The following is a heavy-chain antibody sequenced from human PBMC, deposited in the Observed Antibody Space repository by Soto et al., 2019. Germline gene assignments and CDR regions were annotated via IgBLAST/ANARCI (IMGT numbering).Heavy chain of an antibody. CDR1: GDSVTNSRLS. J-gene: IGHJ5*02. D-gene: IGHD6-19*01. Sequence: WETLSLTCTVSGDSVTNSRLSWAWIRQPPGKGLEWSGSSSYSGGSFYNPSLKSRVTLPIDTPKHQFSLTLRPVTAIDTAGDLCATGDHWRGWGHPSGKGTLLTVSS. V-gene: IGHV4-39*01. CDR3: ATGDHWRGWGHP. CDR2: SSYSGGS.